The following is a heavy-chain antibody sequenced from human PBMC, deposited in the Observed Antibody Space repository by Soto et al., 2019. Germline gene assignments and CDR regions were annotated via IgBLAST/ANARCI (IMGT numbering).Heavy chain of an antibody. J-gene: IGHJ3*02. D-gene: IGHD1-26*01. CDR1: GYTFTSYD. CDR3: ARERSSGAFAI. Sequence: QVQLVQSGAEVKKPGASVKVSCKTSGYTFTSYDINWVRQATGQGLEWMGWMNPNSGNTAYAQKFEGGVTMTRNTAVSTADMELSSLSSEATAVYYCARERSSGAFAIWGQGTMVTVSS. V-gene: IGHV1-8*01. CDR2: MNPNSGNT.